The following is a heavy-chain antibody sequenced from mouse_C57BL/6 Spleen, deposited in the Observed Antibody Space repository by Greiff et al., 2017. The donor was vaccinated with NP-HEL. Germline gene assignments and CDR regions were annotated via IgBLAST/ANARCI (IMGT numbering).Heavy chain of an antibody. Sequence: EVKLVESGGGLVKPGGSLKLSCAASGFTFSDYGMHWVRQAPEKGLEWVAYISSGSSTIDYADTVQGRFTISRDNAKNTLFLQMTSLRSEDTAMYYCARDGYYNYAMDSWGQGTSVPVSS. J-gene: IGHJ4*01. CDR1: GFTFSDYG. CDR3: ARDGYYNYAMDS. V-gene: IGHV5-17*01. D-gene: IGHD2-3*01. CDR2: ISSGSSTI.